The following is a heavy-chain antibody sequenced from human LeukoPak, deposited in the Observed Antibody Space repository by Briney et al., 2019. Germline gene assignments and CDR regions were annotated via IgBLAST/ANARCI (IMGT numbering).Heavy chain of an antibody. Sequence: SETLSLTCAVSGYSISSASYWGWNRQPPGKGLEWIGNIYHSGSPYYNPSLKSRVTISVDTSKNQFSLKLSSVTAADTAVYYCASFEYYDSSALGAFDIWGQGTMVTVSS. CDR1: GYSISSASY. CDR2: IYHSGSP. D-gene: IGHD3-22*01. V-gene: IGHV4-38-2*01. CDR3: ASFEYYDSSALGAFDI. J-gene: IGHJ3*02.